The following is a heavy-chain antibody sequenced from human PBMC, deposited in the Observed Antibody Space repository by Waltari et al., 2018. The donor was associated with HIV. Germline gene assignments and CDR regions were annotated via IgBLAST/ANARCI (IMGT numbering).Heavy chain of an antibody. CDR1: GGSISSYY. V-gene: IGHV4-59*01. Sequence: QVQLQESGPGLVKPSETLSLTCTVPGGSISSYYWSWIRQHPGKGLEWIGYIYYRGSTNYNPSLKSRVTISVDTSKNQFSLKLSSVTAADTAVYYCARGLGYYDSSGYFDWYFDLWGRGTLVTISS. CDR2: IYYRGST. CDR3: ARGLGYYDSSGYFDWYFDL. J-gene: IGHJ2*01. D-gene: IGHD3-22*01.